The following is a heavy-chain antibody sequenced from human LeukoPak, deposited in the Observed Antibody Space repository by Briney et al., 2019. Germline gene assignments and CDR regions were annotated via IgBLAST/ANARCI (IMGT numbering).Heavy chain of an antibody. CDR1: GYTFTGYY. J-gene: IGHJ4*02. CDR3: ARDDYDYVWGSCSDY. D-gene: IGHD3-16*01. CDR2: INPNSGGT. V-gene: IGHV1-2*02. Sequence: ASVKVSCKASGYTFTGYYMHWVRQAPGQGLEWMGWINPNSGGTNYAQKFQGRVTMTRDTSISTAYMELRSLRSDDTAVYYCARDDYDYVWGSCSDYWGQGTLVTVSS.